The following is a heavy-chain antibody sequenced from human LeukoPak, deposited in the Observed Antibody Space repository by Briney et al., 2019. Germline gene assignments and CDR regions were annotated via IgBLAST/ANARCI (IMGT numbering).Heavy chain of an antibody. V-gene: IGHV3-21*01. CDR3: ARDPNYYDSSGYYGLSFDY. CDR1: GFTLSSYS. Sequence: GGSLRLSCAASGFTLSSYSMNWVRQAPGKGLEWVSSISSSSSYIYYADSVKGRFTISRDNAKNSLYLRMNSLRAEDTAVYYCARDPNYYDSSGYYGLSFDYWGQGTLVSVSS. CDR2: ISSSSSYI. J-gene: IGHJ4*02. D-gene: IGHD3-22*01.